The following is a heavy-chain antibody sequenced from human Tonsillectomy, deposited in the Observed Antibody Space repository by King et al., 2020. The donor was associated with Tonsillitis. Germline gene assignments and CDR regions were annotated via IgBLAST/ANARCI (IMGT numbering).Heavy chain of an antibody. D-gene: IGHD3-22*01. V-gene: IGHV5-51*01. CDR1: GYSFSSYW. J-gene: IGHJ4*02. CDR2: IYPGDSDT. CDR3: VRLGGSDSSGYYGDY. Sequence: VQLVESGAEVKKPGESLKISCKGSGYSFSSYWIGWVRQMPGTGPEWMGLIYPGDSDTRYSPSFQGQVTISADKSIRTAYLQWSSLRASDTAVYYCVRLGGSDSSGYYGDYWGQGTLVTVSS.